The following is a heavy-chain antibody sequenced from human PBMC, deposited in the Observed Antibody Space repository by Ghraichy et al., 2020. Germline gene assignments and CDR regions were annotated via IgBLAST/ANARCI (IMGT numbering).Heavy chain of an antibody. CDR1: GGTFSSYA. V-gene: IGHV1-69*13. Sequence: SVKVSCKASGGTFSSYAISWVRQAPGQGLEWMGGIIPIFGTANYAQKFQGRVTITADESTSTAYMELSSLRSEDTAVYYCARGRQLGISKGWYFDLWGRGTLVTVSS. D-gene: IGHD6-13*01. J-gene: IGHJ2*01. CDR3: ARGRQLGISKGWYFDL. CDR2: IIPIFGTA.